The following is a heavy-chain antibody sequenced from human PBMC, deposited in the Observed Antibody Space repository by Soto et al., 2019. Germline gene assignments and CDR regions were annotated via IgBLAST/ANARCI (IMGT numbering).Heavy chain of an antibody. CDR2: IYYSGST. CDR3: ARQPRIAVAGTRFDP. Sequence: PSETLSLTCTVSGGSISSSSYYWGWIRQPPGKGLEWIGSIYYSGSTYYNPSLKRRVTISVDTSKNQFSLKLSSVTAADTAVYYCARQPRIAVAGTRFDPWGQGTLVTVSS. CDR1: GGSISSSSYY. V-gene: IGHV4-39*01. J-gene: IGHJ5*02. D-gene: IGHD6-19*01.